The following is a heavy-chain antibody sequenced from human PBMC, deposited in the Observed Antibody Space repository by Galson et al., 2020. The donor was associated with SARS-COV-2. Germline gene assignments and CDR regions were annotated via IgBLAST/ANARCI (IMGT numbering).Heavy chain of an antibody. D-gene: IGHD3-3*01. V-gene: IGHV1-18*01. CDR3: ARDRGGPGGVVIAVCLFDY. CDR2: ISAYNGNT. Sequence: ASVKVSCKASGYTFTSYGISWVRQAPGQGLEWMGWISAYNGNTNYAQKLRGRVTMTTDTSTSTAYMELRSLRSDDTAVYYCARDRGGPGGVVIAVCLFDYWGQGTLVTVSS. CDR1: GYTFTSYG. J-gene: IGHJ4*02.